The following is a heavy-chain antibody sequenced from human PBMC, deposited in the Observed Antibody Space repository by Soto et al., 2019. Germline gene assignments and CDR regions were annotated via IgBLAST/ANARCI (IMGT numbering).Heavy chain of an antibody. J-gene: IGHJ4*02. CDR2: MFPWTSDT. CDR1: GYTFNSFW. D-gene: IGHD1-7*01. CDR3: VTTRDGTTFFPH. V-gene: IGHV5-51*01. Sequence: GESLKISCQGSGYTFNSFWIGWVRQMPGEGLEWMGLMFPWTSDTRYSPSFQGHVSISVDRSAGTGYLQWNSLKASDTAMYYCVTTRDGTTFFPHWGQGTPVTVSS.